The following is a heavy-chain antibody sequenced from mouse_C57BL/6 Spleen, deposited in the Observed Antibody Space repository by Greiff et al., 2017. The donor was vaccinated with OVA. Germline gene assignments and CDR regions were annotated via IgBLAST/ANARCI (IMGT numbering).Heavy chain of an antibody. Sequence: QVQLQQPGAELVKPGASVKMSCKASGYTFTSYWITWVKQRPGQGLEWIGDIYPGSGSTNYNEKFKSKATLTVDTSSSTAYMQLSSLTSENSAVYYCARSDYYGSRNYARDYWDQGTSVTVSS. J-gene: IGHJ4*01. V-gene: IGHV1-55*01. CDR1: GYTFTSYW. D-gene: IGHD1-1*01. CDR3: ARSDYYGSRNYARDY. CDR2: IYPGSGST.